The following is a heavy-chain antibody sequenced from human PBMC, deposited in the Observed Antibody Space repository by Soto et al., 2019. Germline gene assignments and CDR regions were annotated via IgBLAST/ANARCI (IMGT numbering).Heavy chain of an antibody. CDR2: ISSRSDI. V-gene: IGHV3-21*01. CDR1: GFTFSTHS. D-gene: IGHD2-2*02. Sequence: GFLRPFFLSSGFTFSTHSINWGRQAPGKGLEWVSSISSRSDIYYADSVKGRFTISRDNAKNSVSLQMNSLRAEDTAVYYCAREYTAWPLAYGLDVWGQGTTVASP. CDR3: AREYTAWPLAYGLDV. J-gene: IGHJ6*02.